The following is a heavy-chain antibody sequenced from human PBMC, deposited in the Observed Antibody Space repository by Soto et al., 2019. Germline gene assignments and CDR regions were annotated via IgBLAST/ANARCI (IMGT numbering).Heavy chain of an antibody. CDR1: GDSVSSNSAA. CDR2: TYYRSKWYN. CDR3: AREFSTIFGVVIGYGMDG. Sequence: SQTLSLTCAISGDSVSSNSAAWNWIRQSPSRGLEWLGRTYYRSKWYNDYAVSVKSRITINPDTSKNQFSLQLNSVTPEDTAVYYCAREFSTIFGVVIGYGMDGWGQGTTVTVSS. V-gene: IGHV6-1*01. J-gene: IGHJ6*02. D-gene: IGHD3-3*01.